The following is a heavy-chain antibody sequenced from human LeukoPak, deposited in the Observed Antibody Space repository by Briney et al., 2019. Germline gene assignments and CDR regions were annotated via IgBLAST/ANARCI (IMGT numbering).Heavy chain of an antibody. CDR1: GFTFSSYS. CDR3: AREGDYSNYLDFDY. Sequence: GGYLRLSCAASGFTFSSYSMNWVRQAPGKGLEWVSSISSSSSYIYYADSVKGRFTISRDNAKNSLYLQMNSLRAEDTAVYYCAREGDYSNYLDFDYWGQGTLVTVSS. CDR2: ISSSSSYI. J-gene: IGHJ4*02. D-gene: IGHD4-11*01. V-gene: IGHV3-21*01.